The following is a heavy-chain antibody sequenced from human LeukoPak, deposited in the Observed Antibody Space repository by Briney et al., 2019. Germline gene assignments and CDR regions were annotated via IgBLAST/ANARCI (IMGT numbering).Heavy chain of an antibody. Sequence: GGSLRLSCATSGFTFSSYGMHWVRQAPGKGLEWVAVIWYDGSSKYYADSVKGRFTISRVDSKNTLYLQMNSLTAEDTAVYYCAKDRGPRYSYGLDVWAKGPRSPSP. J-gene: IGHJ6*02. CDR1: GFTFSSYG. V-gene: IGHV3-33*06. CDR2: IWYDGSSK. CDR3: AKDRGPRYSYGLDV.